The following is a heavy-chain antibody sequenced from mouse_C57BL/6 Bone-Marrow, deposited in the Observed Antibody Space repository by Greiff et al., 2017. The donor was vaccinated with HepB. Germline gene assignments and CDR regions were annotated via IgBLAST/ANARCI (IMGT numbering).Heavy chain of an antibody. V-gene: IGHV1-81*01. CDR2: IYPRSGNT. D-gene: IGHD2-1*01. J-gene: IGHJ3*01. CDR1: GYTFTSYG. Sequence: VQLQQSGAELARPGASVKLSCKASGYTFTSYGISWVKQRTGQGLEWIGEIYPRSGNTYYNEKFKGKATLTADKSSSTAYMELRSLTSEDSAVYFCARSDYYGNSAYWGQGTLVTVSA. CDR3: ARSDYYGNSAY.